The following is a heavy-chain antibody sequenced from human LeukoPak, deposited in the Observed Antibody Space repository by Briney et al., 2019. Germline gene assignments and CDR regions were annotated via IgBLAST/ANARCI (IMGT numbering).Heavy chain of an antibody. D-gene: IGHD1-26*01. V-gene: IGHV3-33*01. CDR3: ARDQSGSRTMNY. Sequence: PGGSLRLSCAASGFTFSSYGMHWVRQAPGKGLEWVAVIWYDGSNKYYADSVKGRFTISRDNSKNTLYLQMNSLRAEDTAVYYCARDQSGSRTMNYWGQGTLVTVSS. J-gene: IGHJ4*02. CDR1: GFTFSSYG. CDR2: IWYDGSNK.